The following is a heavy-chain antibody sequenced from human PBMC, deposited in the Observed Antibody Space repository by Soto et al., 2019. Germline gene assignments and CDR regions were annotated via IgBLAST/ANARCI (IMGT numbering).Heavy chain of an antibody. CDR2: ILVGGST. CDR3: AKATATGGGAFEI. CDR1: GFICSSYD. Sequence: GGSLRLSCAVSGFICSSYDMSWVRQAPGKGLEWVSTILVGGSTHYEDSVKGRFTISRDTSKNTVYLQMNSLTAGDTAVYYCAKATATGGGAFEICGQGTMVTVSS. J-gene: IGHJ3*02. D-gene: IGHD2-8*02. V-gene: IGHV3-23*01.